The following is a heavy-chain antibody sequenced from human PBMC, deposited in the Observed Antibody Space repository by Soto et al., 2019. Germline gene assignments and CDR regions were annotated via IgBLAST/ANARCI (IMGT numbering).Heavy chain of an antibody. CDR1: GYTFTSYG. J-gene: IGHJ4*02. CDR3: ARESEHYYDSSGYYLGLGY. V-gene: IGHV1-18*01. Sequence: QVQLVQSGAEVKKPGASVKVSCKASGYTFTSYGISWVRQAPGQGLEWMGWISAYNGNTNYAQKLQGRVTMTTDTXXSXAXXELRSLRSDDTAVYYCARESEHYYDSSGYYLGLGYWGQGTLVTVSS. D-gene: IGHD3-22*01. CDR2: ISAYNGNT.